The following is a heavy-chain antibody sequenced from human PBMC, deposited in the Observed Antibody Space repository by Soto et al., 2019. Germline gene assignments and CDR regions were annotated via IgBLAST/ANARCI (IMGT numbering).Heavy chain of an antibody. CDR2: IIPILGIA. Sequence: QVQLVQSGAEVKKPGSSVKVSCKASGGTFSSYTISWLRQAPGQGLECMGRIIPILGIANYAQKFQVSVTITADKSTSTAYMELSSLRSEDTAVYYCARDQTIAAPNWGQGTLVPVSS. CDR3: ARDQTIAAPN. J-gene: IGHJ4*02. D-gene: IGHD6-6*01. CDR1: GGTFSSYT. V-gene: IGHV1-69*08.